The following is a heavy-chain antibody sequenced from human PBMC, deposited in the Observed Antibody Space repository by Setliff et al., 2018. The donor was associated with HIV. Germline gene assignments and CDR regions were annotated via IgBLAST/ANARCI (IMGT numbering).Heavy chain of an antibody. V-gene: IGHV3-23*01. CDR3: ASHYSFYY. CDR1: GFTFSTYA. J-gene: IGHJ4*02. CDR2: ISAGGGST. Sequence: PGGSLRLSCAVSGFTFSTYAMSWVRQAPGKGLEWVSTISAGGGSTYYADSVKGRFTISRDNSKNTLYLQMNSLRAEDTAVYYCASHYSFYYWGQGTLVTVSS. D-gene: IGHD4-4*01.